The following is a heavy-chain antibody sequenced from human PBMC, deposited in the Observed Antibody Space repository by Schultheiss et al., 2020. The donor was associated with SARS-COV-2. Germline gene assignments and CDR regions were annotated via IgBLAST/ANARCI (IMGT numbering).Heavy chain of an antibody. D-gene: IGHD4-11*01. CDR2: ISYDGSNK. V-gene: IGHV3-30*04. Sequence: GGSLRLSCEASGFTFSAYAMHWVRQAPGKGLEWVAVISYDGSNKYYADSVKGRFTISRDNSKNTLYLQMNSLRAEDTAVYYCARPNNYGYYYYYMDVWGKGTTVTVSS. CDR3: ARPNNYGYYYYYMDV. J-gene: IGHJ6*03. CDR1: GFTFSAYA.